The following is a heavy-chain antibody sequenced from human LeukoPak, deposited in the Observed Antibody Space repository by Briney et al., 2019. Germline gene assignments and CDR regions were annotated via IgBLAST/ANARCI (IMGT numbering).Heavy chain of an antibody. CDR2: IHYTGNT. D-gene: IGHD1-1*01. V-gene: IGHV4-59*01. J-gene: IGHJ6*03. CDR1: GGFISGYY. Sequence: PSETLSLTCTVSGGFISGYYWSWIRQSPGKGLEWIGYIHYTGNTKSNPSLKSRVTISVDTSKNQFSLNLSSVTAADTAVYYCVRERLDDAGYYYMNVWAKGTTVTVSS. CDR3: VRERLDDAGYYYMNV.